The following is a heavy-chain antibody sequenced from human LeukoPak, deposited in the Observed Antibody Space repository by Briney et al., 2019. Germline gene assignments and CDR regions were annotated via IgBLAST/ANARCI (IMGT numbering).Heavy chain of an antibody. Sequence: AGSLRLSCAASGFTFSDYYMSWIRQAPGKGLEWVSYISSSNTYTNYAGSVKGRFTISRDDAKNSLYLQMNSLRAEDTAVYYCARSRSYYPADYWGQGTPVTVSS. D-gene: IGHD1-26*01. CDR2: ISSSNTYT. CDR3: ARSRSYYPADY. CDR1: GFTFSDYY. J-gene: IGHJ4*02. V-gene: IGHV3-11*03.